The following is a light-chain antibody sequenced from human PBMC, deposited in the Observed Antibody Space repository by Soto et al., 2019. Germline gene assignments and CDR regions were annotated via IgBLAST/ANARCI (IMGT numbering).Light chain of an antibody. CDR3: QQLYSYPYT. J-gene: IGKJ2*01. CDR1: QVISSY. V-gene: IGKV1-9*01. Sequence: DIQLTQSPSFLSASVGDRVTIICRASQVISSYLAWYQLKPGKSSKFLIYAASTLQSGVPSSFSGSGSGTDFTLTISKQQPEDFASYYCQQLYSYPYTFGEGTKLGIK. CDR2: AAS.